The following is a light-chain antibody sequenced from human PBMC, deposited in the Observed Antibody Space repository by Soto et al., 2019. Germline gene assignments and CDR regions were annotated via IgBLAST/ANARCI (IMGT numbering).Light chain of an antibody. Sequence: QSVLTQPRSVSGSPGQSVTISCTGTSSDVGIYNYVSWYQHHPGKAPKLIIYDVIKRPSGVPDRFSGSKSGITASLTISGPQADDEADYYCCSYAATSTLVFGGGTKLTVL. V-gene: IGLV2-11*01. J-gene: IGLJ3*02. CDR3: CSYAATSTLV. CDR1: SSDVGIYNY. CDR2: DVI.